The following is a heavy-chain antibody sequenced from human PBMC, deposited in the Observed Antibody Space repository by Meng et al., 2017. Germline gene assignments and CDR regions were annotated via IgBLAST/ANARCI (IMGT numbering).Heavy chain of an antibody. CDR3: ARGGSYYEFDYFDY. D-gene: IGHD1-26*01. Sequence: GESLKISCAASGFTFSDYYMSWIRQAPGKGLEWASYISSSGSTIYYADSVKGRFTISRDNAKNSLYLQMNSLRAEDTAVYYCARGGSYYEFDYFDYWGQGTLVTVSS. CDR2: ISSSGSTI. J-gene: IGHJ4*02. CDR1: GFTFSDYY. V-gene: IGHV3-11*04.